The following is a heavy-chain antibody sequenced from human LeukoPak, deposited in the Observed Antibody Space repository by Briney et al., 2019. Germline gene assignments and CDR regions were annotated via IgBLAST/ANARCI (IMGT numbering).Heavy chain of an antibody. CDR3: VRDRPHNWFDP. CDR2: FNEDGNDI. V-gene: IGHV3-74*01. J-gene: IGHJ5*02. Sequence: GGSLRLSCAASGFTFRSHWMHWVRQAPGKGLVWVSRFNEDGNDIVYAESVKGRFTASRDNAKNMVYLQMNGLRDDDTALYYCVRDRPHNWFDPWGQGTLVIVSS. CDR1: GFTFRSHW.